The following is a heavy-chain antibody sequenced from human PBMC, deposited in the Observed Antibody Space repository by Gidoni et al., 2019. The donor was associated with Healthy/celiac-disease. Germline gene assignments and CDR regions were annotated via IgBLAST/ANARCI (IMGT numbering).Heavy chain of an antibody. J-gene: IGHJ6*02. CDR1: GFTFSSYS. CDR2: ISSSSSYI. Sequence: EVQLVESGGGLVKPGGSLRRSCAASGFTFSSYSMNWVRQAPGKGLDWVSSISSSSSYIYYSDSVKGRFPISRDNAKNSLYLQMNSLRAEDTAVYYCARDWGGWNPTYYYYYYGMDVWGQGTTVTVSS. D-gene: IGHD3-16*01. CDR3: ARDWGGWNPTYYYYYYGMDV. V-gene: IGHV3-21*01.